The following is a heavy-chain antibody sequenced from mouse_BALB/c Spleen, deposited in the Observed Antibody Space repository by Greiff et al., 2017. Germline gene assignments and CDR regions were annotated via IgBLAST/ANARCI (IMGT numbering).Heavy chain of an antibody. Sequence: QVQLQQSGAELARPGASVKLSCKASGYTFTDYYINWVKQRTGQGLEWIGEIYPGSGNTYYNEKFKGKATLTADKSSSTAYMQLSSLTSEDSAVYFCAGGGYYFDYWGQGTTLTVSS. J-gene: IGHJ2*01. CDR2: IYPGSGNT. CDR3: AGGGYYFDY. CDR1: GYTFTDYY. V-gene: IGHV1-77*01.